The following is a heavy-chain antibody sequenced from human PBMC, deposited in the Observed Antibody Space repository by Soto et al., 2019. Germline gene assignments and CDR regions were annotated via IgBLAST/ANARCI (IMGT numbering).Heavy chain of an antibody. J-gene: IGHJ4*02. D-gene: IGHD3-3*01. CDR3: ARDETAFGVVIIPADYFDY. V-gene: IGHV3-21*01. CDR1: GFTFSSYS. Sequence: ELQLVESGGGLVKPGGSLILSCAASGFTFSSYSMNWFRQAPGKVLEWVSSISSSSSYIYYADSVKGRFTISRDNAKNSLYLQMNSLRAEETAVYYCARDETAFGVVIIPADYFDYWGQGTLVTVSS. CDR2: ISSSSSYI.